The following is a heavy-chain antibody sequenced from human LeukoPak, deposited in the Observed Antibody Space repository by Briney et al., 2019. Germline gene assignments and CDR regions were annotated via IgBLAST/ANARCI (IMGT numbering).Heavy chain of an antibody. V-gene: IGHV4-30-2*01. CDR1: GGSISSGGYS. Sequence: SQTLSLTCAVSGGSISSGGYSWSWSRQPPGKGLEWIGYIYHSGITYYNPSLKSRVTISVDRSKNQFSLKLSSVTAADTAVYYCAREAIEKGFDYRGQGTLVTVSS. J-gene: IGHJ4*02. CDR2: IYHSGIT. CDR3: AREAIEKGFDY.